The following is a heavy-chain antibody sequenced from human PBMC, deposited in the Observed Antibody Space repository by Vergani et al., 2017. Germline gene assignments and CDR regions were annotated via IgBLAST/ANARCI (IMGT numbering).Heavy chain of an antibody. J-gene: IGHJ4*02. CDR2: VSFRRDT. CDR1: GASGNSYY. V-gene: IGHV4-59*02. Sequence: QVKLQESGPGLVKPSETLSLTCTVSGASGNSYYWSWIRQPPGKGLGWMGYVSFRRDTLYDPSVKGRMTISLNTSSNQFSLYLTSVTAADTAVYYCARSRIYYGAGSPDYWGQGTLVTVSS. D-gene: IGHD3-10*01. CDR3: ARSRIYYGAGSPDY.